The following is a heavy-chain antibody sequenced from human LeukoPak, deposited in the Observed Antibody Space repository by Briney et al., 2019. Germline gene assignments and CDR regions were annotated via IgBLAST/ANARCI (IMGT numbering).Heavy chain of an antibody. CDR2: IGGAGST. D-gene: IGHD4-17*01. V-gene: IGHV4-34*01. CDR1: GGSFSSYS. CDR3: ARRVRSGDYRLDY. J-gene: IGHJ4*02. Sequence: SETLSLTCAVYGGSFSSYSWNWIRQSAAKGLECIGEIGGAGSTTYSPSLKSRVTISIDTSKSQFSLKLSSVTAADAAVYYCARRVRSGDYRLDYWGQGTLVTVSS.